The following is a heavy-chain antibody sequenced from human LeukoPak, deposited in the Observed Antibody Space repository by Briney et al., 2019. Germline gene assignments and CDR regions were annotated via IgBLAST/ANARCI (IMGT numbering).Heavy chain of an antibody. J-gene: IGHJ4*02. CDR3: ARGPYVWGSYRTGKIDY. CDR2: INHSGST. CDR1: GGSFSGYY. D-gene: IGHD3-16*02. V-gene: IGHV4-34*01. Sequence: SETLSLTCAVSGGSFSGYYWSWIRQPPGKGLEWIGEINHSGSTNYNPSLKSRVTISVDTSKNQFSLKLSSVTAADTAVYYCARGPYVWGSYRTGKIDYWGQGTLVTVSS.